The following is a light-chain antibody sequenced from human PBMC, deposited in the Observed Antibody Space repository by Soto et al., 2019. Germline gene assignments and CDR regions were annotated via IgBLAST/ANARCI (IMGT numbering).Light chain of an antibody. Sequence: EIVMTQSPATLSVSPGERATLSCGASQSISRYLAWYQQKPGQVPRLLIYGASTRATDIPASLSGSGSGTDFTLTISSLQSEDSAVYYCQQYSDWPPTFGQGTKVDIK. J-gene: IGKJ1*01. V-gene: IGKV3-15*01. CDR2: GAS. CDR1: QSISRY. CDR3: QQYSDWPPT.